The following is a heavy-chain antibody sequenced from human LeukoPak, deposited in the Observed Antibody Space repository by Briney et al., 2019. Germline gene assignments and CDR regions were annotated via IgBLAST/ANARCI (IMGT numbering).Heavy chain of an antibody. Sequence: GTSLRLSCAASGFTFSSYAMHWVRQAPGKGLEWVTVISYDGSNKYYADSVKGRFTISRDNSKNTLYLQMNSLRAEDTAVYYCARDRDRNRNFFQHWGQGTQVTVSS. V-gene: IGHV3-30-3*01. CDR1: GFTFSSYA. D-gene: IGHD1-1*01. J-gene: IGHJ1*01. CDR3: ARDRDRNRNFFQH. CDR2: ISYDGSNK.